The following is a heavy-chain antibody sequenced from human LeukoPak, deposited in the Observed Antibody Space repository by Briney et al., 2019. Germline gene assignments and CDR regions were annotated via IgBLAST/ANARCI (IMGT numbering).Heavy chain of an antibody. CDR1: GGSISSSNW. J-gene: IGHJ6*03. Sequence: SETLSLTCAVSGGSISSSNWWSWVRQPPGKGLEWIGEIYHSGSTNYNPSLKSRVTISVDKSKNQFSLKLGSVTAADTAVYYCARTGYCSSASCYTASRPYYYYYMDVWGKGTTVTVSS. D-gene: IGHD2-2*02. V-gene: IGHV4-4*02. CDR3: ARTGYCSSASCYTASRPYYYYYMDV. CDR2: IYHSGST.